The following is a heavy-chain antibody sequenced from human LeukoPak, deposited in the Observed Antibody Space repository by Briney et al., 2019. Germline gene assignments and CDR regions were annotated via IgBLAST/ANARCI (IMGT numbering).Heavy chain of an antibody. J-gene: IGHJ3*02. Sequence: PGGSLRLSCAASGFTFSSYAMSWVRQAPGKGLGWVSAISGSGGSTYYADSVKGRFTISRDNSKNTLYLQMNSLRAEDTAVYYCAKDRTSEKYYYDSIDAFDIWGQGTMVTVSS. CDR1: GFTFSSYA. V-gene: IGHV3-23*01. CDR2: ISGSGGST. D-gene: IGHD3-22*01. CDR3: AKDRTSEKYYYDSIDAFDI.